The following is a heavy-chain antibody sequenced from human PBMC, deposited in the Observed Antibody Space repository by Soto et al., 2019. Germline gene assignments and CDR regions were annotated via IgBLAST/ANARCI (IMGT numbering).Heavy chain of an antibody. CDR1: GYIFTTYW. D-gene: IGHD3-22*01. J-gene: IGHJ4*02. CDR3: ARQHSSHYYGTIDY. Sequence: GESLKISCKGSGYIFTTYWIAWVRQVPGKGLEWIGIIYPGDSDTRYSPSFQGQVTISADKSISTAYLQWSSLKASDTAMYYCARQHSSHYYGTIDYWGQGTLVTVSS. V-gene: IGHV5-51*01. CDR2: IYPGDSDT.